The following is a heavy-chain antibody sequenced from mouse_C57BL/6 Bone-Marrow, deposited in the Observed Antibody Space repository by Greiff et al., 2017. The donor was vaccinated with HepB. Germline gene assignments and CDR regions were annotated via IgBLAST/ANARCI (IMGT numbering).Heavy chain of an antibody. V-gene: IGHV1-81*01. CDR2: IYPRSGNT. Sequence: QVQLQQSGAELARPGASVKLSCKASGYTFTSYGISWVKQRTGQGLEWIGEIYPRSGNTYYNEKFKGKATLTADKSSRTAYMELRSLTSEDSAVYFCARYDYGYDEGFAYWGQGTLVTVSA. D-gene: IGHD2-2*01. CDR1: GYTFTSYG. CDR3: ARYDYGYDEGFAY. J-gene: IGHJ3*01.